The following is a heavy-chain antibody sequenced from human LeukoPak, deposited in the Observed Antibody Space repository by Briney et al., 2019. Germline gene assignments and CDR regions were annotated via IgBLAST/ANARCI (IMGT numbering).Heavy chain of an antibody. J-gene: IGHJ3*02. CDR1: GGSISSYY. Sequence: SETLSLTCSVSGGSISSYYWSWIRQPPGKGLEWIGYIYYSGSTYYNPSLKSRVTISVDTSKNQFSLKLSSVTAADTAVYYCARHRASDAFDIWGQGTMVTVSS. V-gene: IGHV4-59*08. CDR3: ARHRASDAFDI. CDR2: IYYSGST.